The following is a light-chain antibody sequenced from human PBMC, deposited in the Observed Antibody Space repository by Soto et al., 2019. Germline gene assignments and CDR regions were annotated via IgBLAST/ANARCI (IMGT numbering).Light chain of an antibody. CDR3: QQYNEWPPGYT. CDR1: QSVRSN. V-gene: IGKV3-15*01. Sequence: EVVMTQSPATLSVSPGERVTLSCRASQSVRSNLAWYQQKPGQSPRLLIYGASTRATGIPARFSGSGSGTEFTLTISSLQSEDFAVYYCQQYNEWPPGYTFGQGTKIEIK. J-gene: IGKJ2*01. CDR2: GAS.